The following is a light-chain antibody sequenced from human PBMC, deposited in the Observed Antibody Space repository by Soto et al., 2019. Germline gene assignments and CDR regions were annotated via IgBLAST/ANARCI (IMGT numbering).Light chain of an antibody. Sequence: DIQLTQSPYSLSSSAGDRVTITCRASQGISFYLAWYQQTPGKVPKHLIYGASKLDSGVPSRFSGGGSGTNFTLTSGRLQAEYVVYYYCQSNNRAPITFGQGTRLEI. V-gene: IGKV1-27*01. J-gene: IGKJ5*01. CDR3: QSNNRAPIT. CDR1: QGISFY. CDR2: GAS.